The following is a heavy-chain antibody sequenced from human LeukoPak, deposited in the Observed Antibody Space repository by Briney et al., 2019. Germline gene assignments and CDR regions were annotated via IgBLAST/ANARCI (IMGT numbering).Heavy chain of an antibody. CDR1: GFTFSNYA. J-gene: IGHJ6*03. CDR2: ISSSGSTI. D-gene: IGHD3-10*01. Sequence: GGSLRLSCAASGFTFSNYAIHWVRQAPGKGLEWVSYISSSGSTIYYADSVKGRFTISRDNAKNSLYLQMNSLRAEDTAVYYCATTHRGYYYYYMDVWGKGTTVTISS. V-gene: IGHV3-48*03. CDR3: ATTHRGYYYYYMDV.